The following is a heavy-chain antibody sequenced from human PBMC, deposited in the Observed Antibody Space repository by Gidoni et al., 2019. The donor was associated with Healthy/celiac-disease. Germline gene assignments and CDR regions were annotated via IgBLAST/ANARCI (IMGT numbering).Heavy chain of an antibody. CDR3: ARAFNGVRDSGWYQYFQH. CDR2: IIPIFGTA. V-gene: IGHV1-69*01. J-gene: IGHJ1*01. Sequence: QVQLVQSGAEVKKPGSSVKVSCKASGGTFSSYAISWVRQAPGQGLEWMGGIIPIFGTANYAQKFQGRVTITADESTSTAYMELSSLRSEDTAVYYCARAFNGVRDSGWYQYFQHWGQGTLVTVSS. CDR1: GGTFSSYA. D-gene: IGHD6-19*01.